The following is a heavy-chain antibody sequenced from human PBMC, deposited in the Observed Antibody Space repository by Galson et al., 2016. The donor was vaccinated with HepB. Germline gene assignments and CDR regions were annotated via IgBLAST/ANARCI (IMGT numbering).Heavy chain of an antibody. J-gene: IGHJ2*01. V-gene: IGHV5-51*01. Sequence: QSGAEVKKPGESLTISCKGSGYSFTSYWIGWVRQMPGKGLEWMGTIYPGDSDTRSSPSFQGQVTISPDNSINTAYLQWSSLKASATAMYYRVSPSRTVVPPEGYFDLWGRGTLVTVSS. CDR2: IYPGDSDT. D-gene: IGHD4-23*01. CDR1: GYSFTSYW. CDR3: VSPSRTVVPPEGYFDL.